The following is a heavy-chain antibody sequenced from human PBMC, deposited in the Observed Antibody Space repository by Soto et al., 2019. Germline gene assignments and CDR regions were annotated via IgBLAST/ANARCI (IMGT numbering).Heavy chain of an antibody. V-gene: IGHV1-69*01. D-gene: IGHD3-22*01. Sequence: QVQLVQSGAEVKKPGSSVKVSCKASGGTFSSYAISWVRQAPGQGLECMGGIIPIFGTANYAQKFQGRVTITADESTSTAYMELSILRSEDTAVYYCASSAPVVVPYYYGMEVWGQGTTVTVSS. CDR1: GGTFSSYA. CDR3: ASSAPVVVPYYYGMEV. CDR2: IIPIFGTA. J-gene: IGHJ6*02.